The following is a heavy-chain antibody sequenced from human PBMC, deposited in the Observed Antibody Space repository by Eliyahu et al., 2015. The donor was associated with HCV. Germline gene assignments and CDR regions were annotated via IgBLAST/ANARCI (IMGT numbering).Heavy chain of an antibody. Sequence: EVQLLESGGGLVQPGGSLRLSCAASGFVFRCCARGWXRXAPGKGLXGISVVSXSGGRTKYADSXKGRFTISRDNSKNTLYLQMGSLRAEDTAVYYCVTEFTRVGGGQWLAPFDFWGQGSLVSVSS. CDR1: GFVFRCCA. V-gene: IGHV3-23*01. D-gene: IGHD6-19*01. J-gene: IGHJ4*02. CDR3: VTEFTRVGGGQWLAPFDF. CDR2: VSXSGGRT.